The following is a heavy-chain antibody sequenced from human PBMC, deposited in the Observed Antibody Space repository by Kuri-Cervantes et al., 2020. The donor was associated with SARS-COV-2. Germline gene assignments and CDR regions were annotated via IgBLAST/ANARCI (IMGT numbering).Heavy chain of an antibody. J-gene: IGHJ4*02. Sequence: GESLKISCAASGFTFSSYVMSWVRQAPGKGLEWVSAISGSGGSTYYADSVKGRFTISRDDSKNMAYLQMNSLKTEDTAVYYCTTLIDYWGRGALVTVSS. CDR1: GFTFSSYV. CDR3: TTLIDY. V-gene: IGHV3-23*01. CDR2: ISGSGGST.